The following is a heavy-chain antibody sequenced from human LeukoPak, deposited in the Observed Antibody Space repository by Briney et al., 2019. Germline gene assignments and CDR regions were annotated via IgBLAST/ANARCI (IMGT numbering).Heavy chain of an antibody. CDR1: GASIFSSNYY. CDR2: IYYSGST. V-gene: IGHV4-39*01. J-gene: IGHJ4*02. Sequence: SETLSLTCSVSGASIFSSNYYWGSIRQPPGKGLEWIGSIYYSGSTFYNPSLKSRVTISFDTSKNQFSLILSSVTAADTALYYCTRRLTRSYFDYWGQGTLVTVSS. CDR3: TRRLTRSYFDY.